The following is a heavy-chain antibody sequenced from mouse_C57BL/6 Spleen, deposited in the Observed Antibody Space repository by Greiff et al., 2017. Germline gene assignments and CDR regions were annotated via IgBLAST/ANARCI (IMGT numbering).Heavy chain of an antibody. CDR2: IDPNSGGT. Sequence: QVKLQQPGAELVKPGASVKLSCKASGYTFTSYWMSWVKQRPGRGLERIGRIDPNSGGTKYNEKFKGKIPLTVAKPSSSAYMQLRSLTSEDSAVYDCARYDYSNCFDYWGQGTTLTVSS. CDR1: GYTFTSYW. V-gene: IGHV1-72*01. CDR3: ARYDYSNCFDY. J-gene: IGHJ2*01. D-gene: IGHD2-5*01.